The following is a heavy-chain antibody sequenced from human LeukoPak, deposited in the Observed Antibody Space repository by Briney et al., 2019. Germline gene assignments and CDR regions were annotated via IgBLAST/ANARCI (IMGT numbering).Heavy chain of an antibody. J-gene: IGHJ4*02. V-gene: IGHV3-48*04. CDR3: AREVRYALGDY. Sequence: PGGSLRLSCAASGFTFSSYSMNWVRQAPGKGLEWVSYISSSGRTAYYADSVRGRFTISRDNAKNSLYLQMNSLRAEDTAVYYCAREVRYALGDYWGQGTLVTVSS. CDR1: GFTFSSYS. D-gene: IGHD3-9*01. CDR2: ISSSGRTA.